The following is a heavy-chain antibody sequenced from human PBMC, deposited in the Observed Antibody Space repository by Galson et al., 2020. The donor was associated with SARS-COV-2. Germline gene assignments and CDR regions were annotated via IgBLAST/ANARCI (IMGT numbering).Heavy chain of an antibody. D-gene: IGHD5-12*01. Sequence: NSGGSLRLSCAASGFTFSSYSMNWVRQAPGQGLEWVSSISSSSSYIYYADSVKGRFTISRDNAKNSLYLQMNSLRAEDTAVYYCARVYEGYYYYMDVWGKGTTVTISS. V-gene: IGHV3-21*01. J-gene: IGHJ6*03. CDR3: ARVYEGYYYYMDV. CDR2: ISSSSSYI. CDR1: GFTFSSYS.